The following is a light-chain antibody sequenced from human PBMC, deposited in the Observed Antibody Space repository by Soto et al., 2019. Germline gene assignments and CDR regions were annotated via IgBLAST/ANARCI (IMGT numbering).Light chain of an antibody. CDR1: SSDIGGYNY. CDR2: EVS. V-gene: IGLV2-8*01. J-gene: IGLJ3*02. CDR3: TSYAGSNNLV. Sequence: QSALTQPPSASGSPGQSVTISCTGTSSDIGGYNYVSWYQQHPGKAPKLIIYEVSKRPSGVPDRFSGSKPGNTASLTVSVLQAEDEADYYCTSYAGSNNLVFAGGTKLTVL.